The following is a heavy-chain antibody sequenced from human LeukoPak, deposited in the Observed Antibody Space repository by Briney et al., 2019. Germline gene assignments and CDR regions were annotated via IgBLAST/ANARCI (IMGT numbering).Heavy chain of an antibody. V-gene: IGHV5-51*01. CDR1: GYSFTSYW. D-gene: IGHD2-15*01. CDR2: VYPGDSHT. Sequence: GESLQISCKGSGYSFTSYWIGWVRQMPGKGLEWMAIVYPGDSHTKYSPSFQGQVTISADKSISTAYLQWSRLEASDTAMYYCVRTPTCSSGSCYPNWFDSWGQGTLVTVSS. CDR3: VRTPTCSSGSCYPNWFDS. J-gene: IGHJ5*01.